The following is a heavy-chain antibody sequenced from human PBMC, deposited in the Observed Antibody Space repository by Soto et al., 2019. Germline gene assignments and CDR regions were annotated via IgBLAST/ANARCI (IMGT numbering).Heavy chain of an antibody. V-gene: IGHV4-34*01. Sequence: QVQLQQWGAGLLKPSETLSLTCAVYGGSLSDYYWSWIRQPPGKGLEWIGEVYHRGSASGSANYSPSLKSRVAISVDTSKNQFSLKMSSVTAADTAVYYCARGEAYSNYQARWGQGTRVTVSS. J-gene: IGHJ4*02. D-gene: IGHD4-4*01. CDR3: ARGEAYSNYQAR. CDR1: GGSLSDYY. CDR2: VYHRGSASGSA.